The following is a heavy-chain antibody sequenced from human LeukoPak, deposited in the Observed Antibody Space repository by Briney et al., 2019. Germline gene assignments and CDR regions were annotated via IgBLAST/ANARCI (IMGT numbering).Heavy chain of an antibody. CDR1: GFTFSSYG. Sequence: PXRALXXXXAASGFTFSSYGMHGVRQAPGKGVEGGAVISYDGSNKYYADSVKGRFTISRDNAKTSLYLQMNSLRAEDTAVYYCARSKELHRNFDYWGQGTLVTVSS. CDR2: ISYDGSNK. D-gene: IGHD1-26*01. CDR3: ARSKELHRNFDY. J-gene: IGHJ4*02. V-gene: IGHV3-30*03.